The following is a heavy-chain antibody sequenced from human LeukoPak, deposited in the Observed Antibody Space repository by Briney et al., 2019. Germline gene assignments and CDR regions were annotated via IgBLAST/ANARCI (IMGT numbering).Heavy chain of an antibody. V-gene: IGHV4-34*01. CDR2: INHSGST. Sequence: PSETLSLTCAVYGGSFSGYYWSWIRQPPGKGLEWIGEINHSGSTNYNPSLKSRVTISVDTSKNQFSLKLSSVTAADTAVYYCARGIVPAAIRGWNWFDPWGQGTLVTVSS. CDR1: GGSFSGYY. CDR3: ARGIVPAAIRGWNWFDP. D-gene: IGHD2-2*02. J-gene: IGHJ5*02.